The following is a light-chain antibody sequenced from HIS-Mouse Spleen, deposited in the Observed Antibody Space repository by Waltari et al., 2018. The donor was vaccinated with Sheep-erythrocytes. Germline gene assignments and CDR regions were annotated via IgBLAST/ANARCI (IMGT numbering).Light chain of an antibody. Sequence: QSALTQPASVSGSPGQSTTIPCTGPSSDVGSYNLVSWYQQHPGKAPKLMIYEGSKRPSGVSNRFSGSKSGNTASLTISGLQAEDEADYYCCSYAGSSTWVFGGGTKLTVL. J-gene: IGLJ3*02. CDR1: SSDVGSYNL. CDR3: CSYAGSSTWV. V-gene: IGLV2-23*01. CDR2: EGS.